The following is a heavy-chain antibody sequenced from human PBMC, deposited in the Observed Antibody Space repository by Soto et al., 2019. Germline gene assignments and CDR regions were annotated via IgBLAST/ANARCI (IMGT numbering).Heavy chain of an antibody. Sequence: PGGSLRLSCAASGFTFSSYWMSWVRQAPGKGLEWVANIKQDGSEKYYVDSVKGRFTISRDNAKNSLYLQMNSLRAEDTAVYYCARAGPYSSSWYGVYYYGMDVWGQGTTVTVSS. J-gene: IGHJ6*02. D-gene: IGHD6-13*01. CDR3: ARAGPYSSSWYGVYYYGMDV. V-gene: IGHV3-7*01. CDR1: GFTFSSYW. CDR2: IKQDGSEK.